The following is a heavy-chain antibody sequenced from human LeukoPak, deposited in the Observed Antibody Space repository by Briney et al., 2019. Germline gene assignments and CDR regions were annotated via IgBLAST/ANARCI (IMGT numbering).Heavy chain of an antibody. CDR3: ARVFGDLSWFDP. J-gene: IGHJ5*02. CDR1: GGSISSSNW. CDR2: IYHSGST. V-gene: IGHV4-4*02. D-gene: IGHD3-16*01. Sequence: NPSETLSLTCAVSGGSISSSNWWSWVRQPPGKGLEWIGEIYHSGSTNYNPSLKSRVTISVDTSKNQFSLKLSSVTAADTAVYYCARVFGDLSWFDPWGQGTLVTVSS.